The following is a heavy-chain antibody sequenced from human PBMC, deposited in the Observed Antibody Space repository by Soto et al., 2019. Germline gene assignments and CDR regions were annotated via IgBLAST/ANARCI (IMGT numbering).Heavy chain of an antibody. CDR1: GYTFTSYG. CDR3: ARDGTYYGGNSGRFDP. J-gene: IGHJ5*02. D-gene: IGHD4-17*01. CDR2: ISAYNGNT. V-gene: IGHV1-18*01. Sequence: GASVKVSCTASGYTFTSYGISWVRQAPGQGLEWMGWISAYNGNTNYAQKLQGRVTMTTDTSTSTAYMELRSLRSDDTAVYYCARDGTYYGGNSGRFDPWGQGTLVTVSS.